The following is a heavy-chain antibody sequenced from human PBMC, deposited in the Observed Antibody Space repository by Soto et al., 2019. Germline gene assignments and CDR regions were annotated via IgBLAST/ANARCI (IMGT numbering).Heavy chain of an antibody. V-gene: IGHV3-30*18. CDR2: ISYDGSNK. J-gene: IGHJ6*01. Sequence: GGSLRLSCAASGFTFSSYGMHWVRQAPGKGLEWVAVISYDGSNKYYADSVKGRFTISRDNSKNTLYLQMNSLRAEDTAVYYCAKDVLEQQFLIFALVRDGMDVPGQGTTVTVSS. CDR3: AKDVLEQQFLIFALVRDGMDV. CDR1: GFTFSSYG. D-gene: IGHD6-13*01.